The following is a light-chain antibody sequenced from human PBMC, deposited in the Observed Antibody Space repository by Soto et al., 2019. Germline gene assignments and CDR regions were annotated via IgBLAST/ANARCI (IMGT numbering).Light chain of an antibody. CDR1: QGISSA. CDR2: DAS. CDR3: QQFNSYHT. J-gene: IGKJ2*01. Sequence: AIQLTQSPSSLSASVRDRVTITCRASQGISSALAWYQQKPGKAPKLLIYDASSLESGVPSRFSGSGSGTDFTLTISSLQPVDFATYYCQQFNSYHTFGQGTKLEIK. V-gene: IGKV1-13*02.